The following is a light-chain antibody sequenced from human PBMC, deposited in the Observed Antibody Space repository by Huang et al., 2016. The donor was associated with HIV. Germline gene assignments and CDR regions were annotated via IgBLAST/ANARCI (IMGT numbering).Light chain of an antibody. V-gene: IGKV3-15*01. CDR3: QQYNNWPWT. CDR1: QSVSSN. CDR2: AAS. Sequence: EIVMTQSPATLSLSPGERATLSCRASQSVSSNLAWYQQKPGQAPRLLIYAASTRATDIPARFSGSGSGTEFTLTISSLQPEDFAVYFCQQYNNWPWTFGQGTKVEIK. J-gene: IGKJ1*01.